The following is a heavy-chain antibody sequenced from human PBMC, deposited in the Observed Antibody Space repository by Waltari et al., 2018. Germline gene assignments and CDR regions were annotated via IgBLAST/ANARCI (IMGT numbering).Heavy chain of an antibody. V-gene: IGHV3-30*02. CDR1: GFTFSSYG. D-gene: IGHD4-17*01. J-gene: IGHJ4*02. Sequence: QVQLVESGGGVVQPGGSLRLSCAASGFTFSSYGMHWVRQAPGKGLEWVAFIRYDGSNKYYADSVKGRFTISRDNSKNTLYLQMNSLRAEDTAVYYCAKTYGKGYWGQGTLVTVSS. CDR2: IRYDGSNK. CDR3: AKTYGKGY.